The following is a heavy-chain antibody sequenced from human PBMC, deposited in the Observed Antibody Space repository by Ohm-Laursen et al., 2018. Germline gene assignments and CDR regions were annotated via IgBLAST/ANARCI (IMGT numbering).Heavy chain of an antibody. V-gene: IGHV1-2*02. D-gene: IGHD3-22*01. J-gene: IGHJ4*02. CDR3: ARDVIGLVVITHSPLDY. CDR1: GYTFTGYY. Sequence: ASVKVSCKASGYTFTGYYMHWVRQAPGQGLEWMGWINPNSGGTNYAQKFQGRVTMTRDTSISTAYMELSRLRSDDTAVYYCARDVIGLVVITHSPLDYWGQGTLVTVSS. CDR2: INPNSGGT.